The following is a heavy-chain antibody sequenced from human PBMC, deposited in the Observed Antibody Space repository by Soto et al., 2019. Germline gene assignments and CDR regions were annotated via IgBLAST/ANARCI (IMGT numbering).Heavy chain of an antibody. D-gene: IGHD3-3*01. J-gene: IGHJ6*03. CDR1: GYTFTSYD. V-gene: IGHV1-8*01. CDR3: AREGGDYVFWSGYYTGYYYRDV. Sequence: ASVKVSCKASGYTFTSYDINWVRQATGQGLEWMGWMNPNSGNTGYAQKFQGRVTMTRNTSISTAYMELSSLRSEDTAVYYCAREGGDYVFWSGYYTGYYYRDVWGKGTAVTVSS. CDR2: MNPNSGNT.